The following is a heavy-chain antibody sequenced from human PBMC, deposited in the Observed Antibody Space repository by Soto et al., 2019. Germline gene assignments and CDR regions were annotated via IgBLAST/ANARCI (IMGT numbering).Heavy chain of an antibody. Sequence: QVQLVQSGAEVKKPGASVKVSCKAPGYTFTSYGISWVRQAPGQGRAWLGWISAYNGNTNYGQKPQGRVTMTTDTSTSTAYMELRSMRSDDTAVYYCARDRGWGRGRVGAAAGTYWGQGTLVTVSS. J-gene: IGHJ4*02. V-gene: IGHV1-18*01. D-gene: IGHD6-13*01. CDR2: ISAYNGNT. CDR3: ARDRGWGRGRVGAAAGTY. CDR1: GYTFTSYG.